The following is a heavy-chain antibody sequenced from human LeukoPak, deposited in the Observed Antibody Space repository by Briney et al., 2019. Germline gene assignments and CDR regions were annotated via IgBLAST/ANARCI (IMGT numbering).Heavy chain of an antibody. Sequence: GGSLRLSCVASGFTFSSYGMHWVRQAPGKGLEWVAFIWYDGSNKYYADSVKGRFTISRDNSKNTLYVQMNSLRAEDTAVYYCAKDAYYYESSGDLGYFDYWGQGTLVTVSS. CDR1: GFTFSSYG. CDR2: IWYDGSNK. CDR3: AKDAYYYESSGDLGYFDY. D-gene: IGHD3-22*01. V-gene: IGHV3-30*02. J-gene: IGHJ4*02.